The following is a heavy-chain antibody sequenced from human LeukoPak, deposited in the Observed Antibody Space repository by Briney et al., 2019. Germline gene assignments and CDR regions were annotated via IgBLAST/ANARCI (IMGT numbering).Heavy chain of an antibody. CDR1: GFTFSSYA. V-gene: IGHV3-23*01. D-gene: IGHD7-27*01. Sequence: GGSLRLSCAASGFTFSSYAMSWVRQAPGKGLEWVSAISGSGGSTYYADSVKGRFTISRDNAKNSLYLQMNSLRAEDTAVYYCARDPWGSGAHYWGQGTLVTVSS. CDR3: ARDPWGSGAHY. J-gene: IGHJ4*02. CDR2: ISGSGGST.